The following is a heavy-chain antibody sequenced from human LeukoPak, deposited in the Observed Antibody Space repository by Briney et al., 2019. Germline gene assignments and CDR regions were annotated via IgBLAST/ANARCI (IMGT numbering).Heavy chain of an antibody. CDR1: GGSINSYY. V-gene: IGHV4-59*01. J-gene: IGHJ4*02. CDR2: IYYSGRT. CDR3: ARDREDLLWYY. Sequence: PSETLSLTCTVSGGSINSYYWSWIRQPPGKGLEWIGYIYYSGRTNYNPSLKSRVTISLDTSKNQFSLKLSSVTAADTAVYYCARDREDLLWYYWGQGNLVTVSS. D-gene: IGHD3-10*01.